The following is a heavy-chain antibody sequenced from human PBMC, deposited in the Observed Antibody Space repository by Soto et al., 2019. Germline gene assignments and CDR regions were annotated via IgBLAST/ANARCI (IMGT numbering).Heavy chain of an antibody. V-gene: IGHV3-33*01. CDR3: ARGGHSSGWYGLSDAFDI. D-gene: IGHD6-19*01. CDR1: GFTFSSYG. Sequence: QVQLVESGGGVVQPGRSLRLSCAASGFTFSSYGMHWVRQAPGKGLEWVAVIWYDGSNKYYADSVKGRFTISRDNSKNTLYLQMNSLRAEDTAVYYCARGGHSSGWYGLSDAFDIWGQGTMVTVSS. CDR2: IWYDGSNK. J-gene: IGHJ3*02.